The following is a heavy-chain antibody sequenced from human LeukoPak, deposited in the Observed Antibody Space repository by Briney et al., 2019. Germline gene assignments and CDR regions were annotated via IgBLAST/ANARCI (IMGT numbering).Heavy chain of an antibody. Sequence: GGSLRLSCAASGFTFDEYGMSWVRQTPGKGLEWVSGINWNGGSTGYADSVKGRFTISRDNSKSTLYLQMNSLRAEDTAVYYCAKESGSRSYGAYFPHWGQGTLVTVSS. CDR3: AKESGSRSYGAYFPH. CDR2: INWNGGST. V-gene: IGHV3-20*04. CDR1: GFTFDEYG. D-gene: IGHD6-13*01. J-gene: IGHJ1*01.